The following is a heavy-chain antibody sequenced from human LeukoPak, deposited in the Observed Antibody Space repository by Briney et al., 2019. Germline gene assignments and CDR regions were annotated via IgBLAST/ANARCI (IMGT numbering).Heavy chain of an antibody. CDR1: GFTFSSYG. V-gene: IGHV3-30*02. CDR3: AKTGGAQLWCGWFDP. CDR2: IWHDGSNK. D-gene: IGHD5-18*01. Sequence: PGGSLRLSCAPSGFTFSSYGMQWVRHAPGKGLERVALIWHDGSNKYYADSVKGRFPISRDNSKNTLYLQMNSLGAEDTAVYYCAKTGGAQLWCGWFDPWGQGTLVTVSS. J-gene: IGHJ5*02.